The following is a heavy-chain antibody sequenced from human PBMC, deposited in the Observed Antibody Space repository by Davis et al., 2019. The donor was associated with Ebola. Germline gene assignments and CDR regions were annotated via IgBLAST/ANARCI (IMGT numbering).Heavy chain of an antibody. CDR2: LGTSADT. Sequence: PGGSLRLSCAASGFIFSSYVMSWVRQAPGKGLEWVSTLGTSADTYYADSVKGRFTISRDNSKNTLYLQMNGLRVGDTAIYYCAKDTSNVWFDVWGQGTMVTVSS. D-gene: IGHD6-19*01. V-gene: IGHV3-23*01. CDR3: AKDTSNVWFDV. CDR1: GFIFSSYV. J-gene: IGHJ3*01.